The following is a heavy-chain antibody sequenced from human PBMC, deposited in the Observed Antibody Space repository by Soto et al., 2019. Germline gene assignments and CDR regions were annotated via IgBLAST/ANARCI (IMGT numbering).Heavy chain of an antibody. CDR1: GFTFSSYG. CDR3: AKGRGYNWNYSPSDY. D-gene: IGHD1-7*01. Sequence: QVQLVESGGGVVQLGRSLRLSCAASGFTFSSYGMHWVRQAPGKGLEWVAVISYDGSNKYYADSVKGRFTISRDNSKNTLYLQMNSLRAEDTAVYYCAKGRGYNWNYSPSDYWGQGTLVTVSS. J-gene: IGHJ4*02. CDR2: ISYDGSNK. V-gene: IGHV3-30*18.